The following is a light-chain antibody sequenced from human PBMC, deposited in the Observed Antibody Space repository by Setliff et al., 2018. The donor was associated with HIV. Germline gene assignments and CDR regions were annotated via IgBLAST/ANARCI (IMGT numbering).Light chain of an antibody. J-gene: IGLJ1*01. CDR1: NSNIGSNT. CDR3: AAWDDRLNGFDV. V-gene: IGLV1-44*01. CDR2: SND. Sequence: VLTQPPSASGTPGQRVTISCSGSNSNIGSNTVNWYQQLPGTAPKLFIYSNDQRPSGVPDRFSGSKSGTSASLAISGLQSEDEANYYCAAWDDRLNGFDVFGTGTKVTVL.